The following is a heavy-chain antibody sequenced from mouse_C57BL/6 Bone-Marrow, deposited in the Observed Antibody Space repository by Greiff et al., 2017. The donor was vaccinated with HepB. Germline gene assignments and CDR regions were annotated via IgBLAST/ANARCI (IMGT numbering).Heavy chain of an antibody. CDR2: ISSGSSTI. CDR1: GFTFSDYG. V-gene: IGHV5-17*01. Sequence: EVKVVESGGGLVKPGGSLKLSCAASGFTFSDYGMHWVRQAPEKGLEWVAYISSGSSTIYYADTVKGRFTISRDNAKNTLFLQMTSLRSEDTAMYYCARPPTTVVAFRYFDVWGTGTTVTVSS. CDR3: ARPPTTVVAFRYFDV. D-gene: IGHD1-1*01. J-gene: IGHJ1*03.